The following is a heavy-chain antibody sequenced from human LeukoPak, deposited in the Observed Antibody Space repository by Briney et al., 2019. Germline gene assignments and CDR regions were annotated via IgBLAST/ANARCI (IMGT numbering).Heavy chain of an antibody. CDR2: MYYSGST. CDR3: ARAPDCSSTSCYAGQFDY. D-gene: IGHD2-2*01. V-gene: IGHV4-59*01. CDR1: GGSIRSYY. Sequence: SETLSLTCTVSGGSIRSYYWSWIRQPPGKGLEWIGYMYYSGSTSYNPSLKSRVTISVDTSKNQFSLKLSSVTAADTAVYYCARAPDCSSTSCYAGQFDYWGQGTLVTVSS. J-gene: IGHJ4*02.